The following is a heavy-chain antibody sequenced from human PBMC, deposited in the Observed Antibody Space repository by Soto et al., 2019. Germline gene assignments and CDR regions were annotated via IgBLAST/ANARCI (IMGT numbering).Heavy chain of an antibody. V-gene: IGHV3-53*01. Sequence: EVQLVESRGDLIQPGGSLRLSCAVSGFTVSKNYMSWVRQGPGTGLEWVSSIYTGGSTYYADSVKGRFTISRDDSKNTLFLQMNSLRADDTAVYYCARDTSGWKEGGFDYWGQGTLVTVSS. D-gene: IGHD6-19*01. CDR3: ARDTSGWKEGGFDY. J-gene: IGHJ4*02. CDR2: IYTGGST. CDR1: GFTVSKNY.